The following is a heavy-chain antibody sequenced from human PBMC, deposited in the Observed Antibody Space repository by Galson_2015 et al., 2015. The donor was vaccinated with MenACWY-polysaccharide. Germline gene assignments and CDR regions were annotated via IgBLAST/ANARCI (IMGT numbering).Heavy chain of an antibody. V-gene: IGHV3-74*01. D-gene: IGHD2-15*01. CDR1: GFSFSTYW. Sequence: CAASGFSFSTYWMHWVRHAPGKGLVWVSRINADGSATGYADSVRGRFTISRDNAKNTLYLEMNSLRAEDTAVYYCTKAGAKYCSGSSCNFNWFDPWGQGTLVTVSS. CDR2: INADGSAT. J-gene: IGHJ5*02. CDR3: TKAGAKYCSGSSCNFNWFDP.